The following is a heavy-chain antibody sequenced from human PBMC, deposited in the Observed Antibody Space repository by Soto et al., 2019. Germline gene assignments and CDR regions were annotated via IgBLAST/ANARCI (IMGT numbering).Heavy chain of an antibody. V-gene: IGHV3-23*01. J-gene: IGHJ4*02. CDR2: ISSSSRMT. CDR3: AKVAKYGVVIEDFDS. Sequence: PXESLGITFETSSFTVYIYGKGGARQAQGKGLYWVSGISSSSRMTYYADSVRGRFTISRDNSKNTLYLQMDTLRADDTAVYYCAKVAKYGVVIEDFDSWGQGSLVTVSS. D-gene: IGHD3-3*01. CDR1: SFTVYIYG.